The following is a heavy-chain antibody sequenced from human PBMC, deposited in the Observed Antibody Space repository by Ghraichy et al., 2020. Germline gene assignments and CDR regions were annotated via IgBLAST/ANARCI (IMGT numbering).Heavy chain of an antibody. V-gene: IGHV1-18*01. CDR1: GYTFTSYG. Sequence: ASVKVSCKASGYTFTSYGISWVRQAPGQGLEWMGWISAYNGNTNYAQKLQGRVTMTTDTSTSTAYMELRSLRSDDTAVYYCARELGFDQGGWILTDDAFDIWGQGTMVTVSS. CDR2: ISAYNGNT. J-gene: IGHJ3*02. CDR3: ARELGFDQGGWILTDDAFDI. D-gene: IGHD3-9*01.